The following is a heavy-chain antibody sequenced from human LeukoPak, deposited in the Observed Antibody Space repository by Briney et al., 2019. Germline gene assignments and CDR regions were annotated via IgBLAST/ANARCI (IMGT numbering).Heavy chain of an antibody. J-gene: IGHJ4*02. Sequence: GGSLRLSCAASGFTFDDYAMHWVRQAPGKGLEWVSGISWNSGSIGYADSVKGRFTISRDNAKNSLYLQMNSLRAEDTALYYFAKDRTGYSYGSAFDYWGQGTLVTVSS. CDR1: GFTFDDYA. CDR3: AKDRTGYSYGSAFDY. CDR2: ISWNSGSI. D-gene: IGHD5-18*01. V-gene: IGHV3-9*01.